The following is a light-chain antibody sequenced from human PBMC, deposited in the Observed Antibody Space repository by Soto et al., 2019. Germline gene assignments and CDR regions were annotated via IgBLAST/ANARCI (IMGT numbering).Light chain of an antibody. V-gene: IGLV1-51*01. Sequence: QAVLTQPTSVSAAPGQKVTISCSGSSSNIGTNYVSWYQQLPGTAPKLLIYDNNKRPSGIPDRFSGSKSGTSATLDITGLQTGDEADYYCATWDSSLSALFGGGTKLTVL. CDR2: DNN. CDR1: SSNIGTNY. CDR3: ATWDSSLSAL. J-gene: IGLJ2*01.